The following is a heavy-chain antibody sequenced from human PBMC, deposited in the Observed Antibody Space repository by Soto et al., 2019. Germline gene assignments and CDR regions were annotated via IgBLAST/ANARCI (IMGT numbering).Heavy chain of an antibody. D-gene: IGHD3-3*01. CDR3: ATAEPRYYDFWSGYPRAAFDI. V-gene: IGHV1-24*01. CDR2: FDPEDGET. J-gene: IGHJ3*02. CDR1: GYTLTELS. Sequence: ASVKVSCKVSGYTLTELSMHWVRQAPGKGLGWMGGFDPEDGETIYAQKFQGRVTMTEDTSTDTAYMELSSLRSEDTAVYYCATAEPRYYDFWSGYPRAAFDIWGQGTMVTVSS.